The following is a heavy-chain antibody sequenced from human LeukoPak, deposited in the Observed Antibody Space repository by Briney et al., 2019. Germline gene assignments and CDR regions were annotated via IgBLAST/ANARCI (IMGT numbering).Heavy chain of an antibody. D-gene: IGHD2-15*01. CDR3: AKDFAKYCSGGCDFQH. V-gene: IGHV3-30*18. J-gene: IGHJ1*01. CDR2: ISYDGSNK. CDR1: GFTFSSYG. Sequence: GRSLRLSCAASGFTFSSYGMHWVRQAPGKGLEWVAVISYDGSNKYYADSVKGRFTISRDNSKNTLYLQMNSLRAEDTAVYYCAKDFAKYCSGGCDFQHWGQGTLVTVSS.